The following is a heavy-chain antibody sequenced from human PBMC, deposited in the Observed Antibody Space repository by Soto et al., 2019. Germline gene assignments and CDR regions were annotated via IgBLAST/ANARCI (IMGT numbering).Heavy chain of an antibody. Sequence: PGGSLRLSCAASGFTFSNYAMSWVRQAPGKGLEWVSSISGSGIYTYYADSVKGRFTISRDNSKNTVSPQMNSLRAEDTAGYYCAKDRRIGATMRHFDYWGQGALVTVSS. CDR1: GFTFSNYA. V-gene: IGHV3-23*01. CDR2: ISGSGIYT. D-gene: IGHD1-26*01. CDR3: AKDRRIGATMRHFDY. J-gene: IGHJ4*02.